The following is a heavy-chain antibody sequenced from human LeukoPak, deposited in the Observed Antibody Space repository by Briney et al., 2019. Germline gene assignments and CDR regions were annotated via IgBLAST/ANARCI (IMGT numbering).Heavy chain of an antibody. J-gene: IGHJ4*02. V-gene: IGHV1-2*02. CDR1: GGTFSSYA. CDR3: ARGGEVCSSTSCYRGHEY. Sequence: ASVKVSCKASGGTFSSYAISWVRQAPGRGLEWMGWINPDTGGTSYAQRFQGRVTMTRDTSISTGYMELRRLTSDDTAVYYCARGGEVCSSTSCYRGHEYWGQGTLVTVSS. D-gene: IGHD2-2*01. CDR2: INPDTGGT.